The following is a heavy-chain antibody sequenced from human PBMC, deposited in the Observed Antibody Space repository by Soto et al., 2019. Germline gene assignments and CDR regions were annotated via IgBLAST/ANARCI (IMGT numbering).Heavy chain of an antibody. V-gene: IGHV4-59*08. D-gene: IGHD5-18*01. J-gene: IGHJ6*02. CDR2: IYDSGST. Sequence: PSETLSLTCTVSDGSISSYYWSWIRQPPGKGLEWIGYIYDSGSTNYNPSLKSRVTISVDTSKNQFSLKLSSVTAADTAVYYCARLGIVDTSMRPYYGVDVWGQGTTVTVSS. CDR3: ARLGIVDTSMRPYYGVDV. CDR1: DGSISSYY.